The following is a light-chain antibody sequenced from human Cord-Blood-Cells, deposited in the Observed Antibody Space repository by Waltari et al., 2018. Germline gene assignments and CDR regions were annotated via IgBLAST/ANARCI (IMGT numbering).Light chain of an antibody. CDR1: QSVSSSY. CDR2: GAS. Sequence: DIVLTQSPGPLSLSPGERATLSCRASQSVSSSYLAWYQQKPGQAPRLLIYGASIRATGIPDRFSGSGSGTDFTLTISRLEPEDFAVYYCQQYDSSPFTFGPGTKVDIK. V-gene: IGKV3-20*01. CDR3: QQYDSSPFT. J-gene: IGKJ3*01.